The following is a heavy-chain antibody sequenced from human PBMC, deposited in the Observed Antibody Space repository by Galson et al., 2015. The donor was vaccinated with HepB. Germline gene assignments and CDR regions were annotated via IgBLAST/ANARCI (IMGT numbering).Heavy chain of an antibody. CDR1: GGTFSSYT. Sequence: SVKVSCKASGGTFSSYTISWVRQAPGQGLEWMGRIIPILGIANYAQKFQGRVTITADKSTSTAYMELSSLRSEDTAVYYCATNCGGDCADAFDIWGQGTMVTVSS. D-gene: IGHD2-21*02. V-gene: IGHV1-69*02. CDR2: IIPILGIA. J-gene: IGHJ3*02. CDR3: ATNCGGDCADAFDI.